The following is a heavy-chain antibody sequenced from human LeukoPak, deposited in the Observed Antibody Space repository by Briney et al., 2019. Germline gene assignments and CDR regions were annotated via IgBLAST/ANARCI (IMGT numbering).Heavy chain of an antibody. CDR3: ARSSPENQYYYYYMDV. Sequence: LETLSLTCTVSGGSISSSSYYWGWIRQPPGKGLEWIGSIYYSGSTYYNPSLKSRVTISVDTSKNQFSLKLSSVTAADTAVYYCARSSPENQYYYYYMDVWGKGTTATVSS. J-gene: IGHJ6*03. D-gene: IGHD1-14*01. V-gene: IGHV4-39*01. CDR1: GGSISSSSYY. CDR2: IYYSGST.